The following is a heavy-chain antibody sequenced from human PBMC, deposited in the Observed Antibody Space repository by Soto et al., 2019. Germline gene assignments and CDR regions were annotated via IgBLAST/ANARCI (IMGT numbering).Heavy chain of an antibody. D-gene: IGHD2-15*01. CDR3: ARAESYTSGGAQYYFDY. Sequence: EVQLLASGGGLVQPGGSLRLSCAASGFTFSNYAIRWVRQAPGKGLEWVSAISGSGVTTYYADSVKGRFTISRDNSRNTVDLQMNRLEVEDTAVYYCARAESYTSGGAQYYFDYWGQGTLVAVSS. J-gene: IGHJ4*02. CDR1: GFTFSNYA. CDR2: ISGSGVTT. V-gene: IGHV3-23*01.